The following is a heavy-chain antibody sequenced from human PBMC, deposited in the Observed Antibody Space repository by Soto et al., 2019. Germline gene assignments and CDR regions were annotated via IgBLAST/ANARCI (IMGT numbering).Heavy chain of an antibody. CDR2: ISSSSSYI. D-gene: IGHD6-6*01. V-gene: IGHV3-21*01. J-gene: IGHJ4*02. Sequence: GGSLRLSCAASGFAFSTYSMNWVRQAPGKGLEWVSSISSSSSYIYYADSVKGRFTISRDNAKNSLYLQVNSLRAEDTAVYYCAREGAARPAYFFDYWGQGTLVTVSS. CDR3: AREGAARPAYFFDY. CDR1: GFAFSTYS.